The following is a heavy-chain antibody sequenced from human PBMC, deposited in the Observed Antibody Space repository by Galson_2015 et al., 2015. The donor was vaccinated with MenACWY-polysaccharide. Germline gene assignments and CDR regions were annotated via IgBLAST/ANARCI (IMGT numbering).Heavy chain of an antibody. V-gene: IGHV3-23*01. CDR3: AKARAVTDGSDAFDC. CDR2: ISGSGSNT. Sequence: SLRLSCAASGFTFSTSAMNWVRQAPGQGLEWVSSISGSGSNTYFAQSVKGRFTMSRDNSKNTVFLQMSSLRADDTALYYCAKARAVTDGSDAFDCWGQGTLVTVSS. D-gene: IGHD5-24*01. J-gene: IGHJ4*02. CDR1: GFTFSTSA.